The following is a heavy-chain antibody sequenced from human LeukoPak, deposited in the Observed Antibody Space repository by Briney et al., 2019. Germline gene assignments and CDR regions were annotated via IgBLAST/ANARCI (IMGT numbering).Heavy chain of an antibody. J-gene: IGHJ4*02. CDR2: ISGSGGST. Sequence: GGSLRLSCAASGFTFSSYAMSWVRQAPGKGLEWVSAISGSGGSTYYADSVKGRFTISRDNSKNTLYLQMNSLRAEDTAVYYCAKDQHIVVVTPTFDYWGQGTLVTVSS. CDR1: GFTFSSYA. D-gene: IGHD2-21*02. CDR3: AKDQHIVVVTPTFDY. V-gene: IGHV3-23*01.